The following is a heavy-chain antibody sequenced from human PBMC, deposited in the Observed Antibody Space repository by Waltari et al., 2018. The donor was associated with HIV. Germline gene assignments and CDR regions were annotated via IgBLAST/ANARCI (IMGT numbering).Heavy chain of an antibody. CDR3: ARERLDPTRHNTLVGSPVDD. J-gene: IGHJ4*02. Sequence: QVQREQPAAEVKKPRAPAKVSCTPSGYISTDSYLHWLRQDPGQGLEWVGRINPKSAATTYAHNFQVRVSLTSDTSVNTAYMDLRRLKSDDTAVYYCARERLDPTRHNTLVGSPVDDWGQGTQVIVSS. V-gene: IGHV1-2*06. CDR1: GYISTDSY. D-gene: IGHD3-10*01. CDR2: INPKSAAT.